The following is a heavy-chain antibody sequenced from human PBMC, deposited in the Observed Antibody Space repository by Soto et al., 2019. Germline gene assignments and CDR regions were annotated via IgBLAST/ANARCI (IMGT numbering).Heavy chain of an antibody. J-gene: IGHJ4*02. CDR3: ARDVTGGYSGYDYDYVWGSYRLFDY. V-gene: IGHV1-46*03. CDR1: GYTFTRYY. Sequence: ASVKVSCKASGYTFTRYYMHWVRQAPGQGPEWMGIINPSGGSTSYAQKFQGRVTMTRDTSTSTVYMELSSLRSEDTAVYYCARDVTGGYSGYDYDYVWGSYRLFDYWGQGTLVTVSS. D-gene: IGHD3-16*02. CDR2: INPSGGST.